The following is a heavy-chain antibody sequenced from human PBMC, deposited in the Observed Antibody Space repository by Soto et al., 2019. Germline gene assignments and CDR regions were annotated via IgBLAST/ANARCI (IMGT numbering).Heavy chain of an antibody. V-gene: IGHV3-23*01. Sequence: GGSLRQSCAASEFTFSSYPMSWVRQAPGKGLEWVSAISGSGGSTYYADSVKGRFTISRDNSKNTLYLQMNSLRAEDTAVYYSAKAHDYGDYAYFDYWGQGTLVTVSS. CDR3: AKAHDYGDYAYFDY. CDR2: ISGSGGST. J-gene: IGHJ4*02. CDR1: EFTFSSYP. D-gene: IGHD4-17*01.